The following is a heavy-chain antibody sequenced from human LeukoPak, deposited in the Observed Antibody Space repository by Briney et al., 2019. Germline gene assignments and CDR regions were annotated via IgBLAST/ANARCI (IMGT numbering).Heavy chain of an antibody. D-gene: IGHD3-10*01. CDR2: ISGSGGST. J-gene: IGHJ6*02. CDR3: AKGSFMVRFYGMDV. Sequence: GGSLRLSCAASGFTFSSYAMSWVRQAPGQGLEWVSAISGSGGSTYYADSVKGRFTISRDNSKNTLYLQMNSLRAEDTAVHYCAKGSFMVRFYGMDVWGQGTTVTVSS. V-gene: IGHV3-23*01. CDR1: GFTFSSYA.